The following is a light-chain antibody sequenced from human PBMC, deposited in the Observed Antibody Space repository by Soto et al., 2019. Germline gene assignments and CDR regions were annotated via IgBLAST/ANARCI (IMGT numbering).Light chain of an antibody. Sequence: QSALTQPASVSGSPGQSITISCTGTRSDVGGYNYVSWYQQHPGKAPKLMIYEVSNRPSEVSNRFPGSKSGNTASLTISGLQAEDEGNYYCSSYTSGSTLVVFGGGTKLTVL. CDR2: EVS. J-gene: IGLJ2*01. CDR1: RSDVGGYNY. CDR3: SSYTSGSTLVV. V-gene: IGLV2-14*01.